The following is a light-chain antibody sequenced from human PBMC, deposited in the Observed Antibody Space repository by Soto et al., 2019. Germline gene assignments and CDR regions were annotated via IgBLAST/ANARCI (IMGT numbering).Light chain of an antibody. J-gene: IGKJ1*01. Sequence: EIVLAQSPGTLSLSPGESATLSCRASQSVSSSLLAWYQQKAGQAPRLLIYGASRRATGIPDRFSGSGSGTDFTLTISRLEPEDFAVYYCQQYVSSPWAFGQGTKVDIK. CDR3: QQYVSSPWA. CDR1: QSVSSSL. CDR2: GAS. V-gene: IGKV3-20*01.